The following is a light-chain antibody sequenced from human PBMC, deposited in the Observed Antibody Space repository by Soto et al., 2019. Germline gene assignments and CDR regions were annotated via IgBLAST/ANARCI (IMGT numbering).Light chain of an antibody. J-gene: IGLJ3*02. CDR3: QSYDSSLSGSNWV. CDR2: ANT. Sequence: QSVLTQPPSVSGAPGQRVTISCTGSSSNIGAGYDVHWYQQLPGTAPKLLIYANTNRPSGVPERFSGSKSGTSASLAITGLQAEDEADYYCQSYDSSLSGSNWVFGGGTKLTVL. V-gene: IGLV1-40*01. CDR1: SSNIGAGYD.